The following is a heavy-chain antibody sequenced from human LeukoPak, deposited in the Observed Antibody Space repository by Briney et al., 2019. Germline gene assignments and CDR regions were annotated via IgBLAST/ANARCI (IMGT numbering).Heavy chain of an antibody. Sequence: GGSLRLSCAASGFTFSSYAMSWVRQAPGKGLEWVSVISGGGYSTYYAASVKGRFTISRDNSKNTLYLQMNSLRAEDTAVYYCAKLPGRAADYWGQGTLVTVSS. CDR2: ISGGGYST. J-gene: IGHJ4*02. CDR3: AKLPGRAADY. V-gene: IGHV3-23*01. CDR1: GFTFSSYA.